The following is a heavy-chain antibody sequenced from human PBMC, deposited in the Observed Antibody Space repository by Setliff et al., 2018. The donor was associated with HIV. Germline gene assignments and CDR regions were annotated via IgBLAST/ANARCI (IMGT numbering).Heavy chain of an antibody. Sequence: LSLTCTVSGDFFSSDYYWGWIRQSPGKGLEWIGEINHIGSTNYNPSLKSRVTISIDTSKNQFSLKLTSVTAADTAMYYCASVRTGYYRIRDYWGQGSLVTVSS. CDR2: INHIGST. CDR1: GDFFSSDYY. J-gene: IGHJ4*02. CDR3: ASVRTGYYRIRDY. D-gene: IGHD3-9*01. V-gene: IGHV4-38-2*02.